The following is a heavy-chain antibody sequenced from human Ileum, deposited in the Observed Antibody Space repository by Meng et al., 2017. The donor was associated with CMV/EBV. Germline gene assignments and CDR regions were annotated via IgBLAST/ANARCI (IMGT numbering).Heavy chain of an antibody. J-gene: IGHJ4*02. D-gene: IGHD1-7*01. CDR1: GDTVPSNSAA. V-gene: IGHV6-1*01. CDR3: ARDVFGPENYGWMIDY. CDR2: TYYRSRWYH. Sequence: SQIPALTCALPGDTVPSNSAALNWFRQSPWRGLEWLGRTYYRSRWYHDYADSMKSRITINPDTSKNQFSLQQHSVTPDDAAVYFWARDVFGPENYGWMIDYWGQGSLVTVSS.